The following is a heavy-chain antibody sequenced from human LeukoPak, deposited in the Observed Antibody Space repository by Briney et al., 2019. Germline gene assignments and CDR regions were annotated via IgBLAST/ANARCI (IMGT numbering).Heavy chain of an antibody. J-gene: IGHJ3*02. CDR2: IVPMFGTD. CDR1: GATFGSHS. V-gene: IGHV1-69*13. Sequence: EASVKVSCKASGATFGSHSISWVRQAPGQGLEWMGGIVPMFGTDVYAQRFQGRVTVTADESTTTAYMELISLTSEDTAMYYCARDLLSVDNYDALDIWGQGTMVTVSS. CDR3: ARDLLSVDNYDALDI. D-gene: IGHD5-12*01.